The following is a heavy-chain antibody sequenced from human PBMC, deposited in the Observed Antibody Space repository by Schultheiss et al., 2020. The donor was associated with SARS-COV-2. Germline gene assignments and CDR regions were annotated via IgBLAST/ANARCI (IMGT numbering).Heavy chain of an antibody. D-gene: IGHD6-19*01. Sequence: GGSLRLSCAASGFTFSSYGMHWVRQAPGKGLEWVAVIWYDGSNKYYADPVKGRFTISRDNSKNTLYLQMNSLRAEDTAVYCCARDGTQWLVLDYWGQGALVSVAS. CDR3: ARDGTQWLVLDY. CDR2: IWYDGSNK. J-gene: IGHJ4*02. CDR1: GFTFSSYG. V-gene: IGHV3-33*01.